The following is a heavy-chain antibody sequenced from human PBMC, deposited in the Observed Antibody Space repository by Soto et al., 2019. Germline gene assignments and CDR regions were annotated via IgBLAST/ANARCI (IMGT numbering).Heavy chain of an antibody. D-gene: IGHD6-25*01. J-gene: IGHJ4*02. CDR3: ARDAGYLYTRTYNEFDY. CDR1: GFTFKSYG. CDR2: IWYDESNK. V-gene: IGHV3-33*01. Sequence: PGGSLRLSCAASGFTFKSYGMHWVRQAPGKGLEWVAVIWYDESNKHYADSVEGRFTISRDNSKNTLYLQMNILRAEDTAVYYCARDAGYLYTRTYNEFDYWGQGTLVTVSS.